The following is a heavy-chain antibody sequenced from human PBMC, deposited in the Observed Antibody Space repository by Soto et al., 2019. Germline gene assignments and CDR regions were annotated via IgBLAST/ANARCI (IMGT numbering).Heavy chain of an antibody. CDR2: INPNSGNT. CDR1: GYTFTGYY. V-gene: IGHV1-18*04. Sequence: ASVKVSCKASGYTFTGYYMHWVRQAPGQGLEWMGWINPNSGNTNYAQKLQGRVTMTTDTSTSTAYMELRSLRSDDTAVYYCARDSPPPREWGQGTLVTVSS. CDR3: ARDSPPPRE. J-gene: IGHJ4*02.